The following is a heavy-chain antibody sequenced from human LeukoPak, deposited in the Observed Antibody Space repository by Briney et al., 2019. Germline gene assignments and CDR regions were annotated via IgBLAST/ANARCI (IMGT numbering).Heavy chain of an antibody. D-gene: IGHD5-18*01. J-gene: IGHJ4*02. V-gene: IGHV3-43*01. CDR3: AKEGSGVYNYGYDY. CDR2: ISWDGGST. Sequence: GGSLRLSCAASGFTFDDYTMHWVRQAPGKGLEWVSLISWDGGSTYYADPVKGRFTISRDNSKNSLYLQMNSLRTEDTALYYCAKEGSGVYNYGYDYWGQGTLVIVSS. CDR1: GFTFDDYT.